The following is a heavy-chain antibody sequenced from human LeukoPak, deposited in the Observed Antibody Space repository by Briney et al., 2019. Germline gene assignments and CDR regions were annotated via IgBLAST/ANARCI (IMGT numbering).Heavy chain of an antibody. J-gene: IGHJ3*02. CDR2: IYYSGST. D-gene: IGHD6-19*01. CDR1: GGSISSYY. Sequence: SETLSLTRTVSGGSISSYYWSWIRQPPGKGLEWIGYIYYSGSTNYNPSLKSRVTISVDTSKNQFSLKLSSVTAADTAVYYCAALGLAAFDIWGQGTMVTVSS. V-gene: IGHV4-59*01. CDR3: AALGLAAFDI.